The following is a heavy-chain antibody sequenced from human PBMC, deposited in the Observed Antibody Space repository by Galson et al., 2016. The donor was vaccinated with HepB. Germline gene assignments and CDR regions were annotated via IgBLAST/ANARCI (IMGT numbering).Heavy chain of an antibody. D-gene: IGHD2-2*01. Sequence: SLRLSCAASGFTFGSYAMTWVRQAPGKGMEWVSSITGSTGVTYYADSVRGRFTTSRDNSKNTLYLQMESLRAEDTALYYCAKNRASVPDAFDIWGQGTVVTVSS. CDR1: GFTFGSYA. V-gene: IGHV3-23*01. J-gene: IGHJ3*02. CDR3: AKNRASVPDAFDI. CDR2: ITGSTGVT.